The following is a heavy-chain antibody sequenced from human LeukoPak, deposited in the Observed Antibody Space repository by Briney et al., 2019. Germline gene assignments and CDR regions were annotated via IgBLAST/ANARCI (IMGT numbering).Heavy chain of an antibody. CDR1: GYSISSDYY. CDR3: ARSDWYLRGDAFDI. CDR2: IYQSGNT. V-gene: IGHV4-38-2*02. D-gene: IGHD3-9*01. J-gene: IGHJ3*02. Sequence: TSETLSLTCTVSGYSISSDYYWGWIRQPPGKGLEWIGNIYQSGNTYYNPSLKSRVTISLHTSKNQFSLNLSSVTAADAAVYFCARSDWYLRGDAFDIWGQGTMVTVSS.